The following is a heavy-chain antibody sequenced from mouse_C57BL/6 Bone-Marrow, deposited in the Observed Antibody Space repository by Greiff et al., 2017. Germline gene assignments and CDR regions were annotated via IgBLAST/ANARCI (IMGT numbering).Heavy chain of an antibody. D-gene: IGHD1-1*01. J-gene: IGHJ4*01. Sequence: QVQLQQPGAELVKPGASVKMSCKASGYTFTSYWITWVKQRPGQGLEWIGDIYPGSGSTNYTEKFKSKATLTVDTSSSTAYMQLSSLRSENSAVYYCARECSSRDYYAMDYWGQGTSVTVSS. CDR1: GYTFTSYW. V-gene: IGHV1-55*01. CDR2: IYPGSGST. CDR3: ARECSSRDYYAMDY.